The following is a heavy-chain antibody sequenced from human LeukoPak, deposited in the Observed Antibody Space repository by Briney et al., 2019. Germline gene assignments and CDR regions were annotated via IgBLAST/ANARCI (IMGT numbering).Heavy chain of an antibody. V-gene: IGHV3-21*01. CDR1: GFTFNTYS. J-gene: IGHJ4*02. CDR2: ISGGGNSI. D-gene: IGHD6-6*01. CDR3: AREPVQLPLDY. Sequence: PGRSLRLSCAASGFTFNTYSMNWVRQAPGQGLEWVSSISGGGNSIFYADSVKGRFTISRDNAKNSLYLQMNSLRAEDTAVYYCAREPVQLPLDYWGQGTLVTVSS.